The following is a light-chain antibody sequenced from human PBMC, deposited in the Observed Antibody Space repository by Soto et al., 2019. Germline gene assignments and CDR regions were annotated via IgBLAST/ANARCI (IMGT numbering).Light chain of an antibody. J-gene: IGLJ2*01. V-gene: IGLV1-44*01. CDR3: AAWDDSLDGPV. Sequence: QSVLTQPPSASGTPGQRVTMSCSGSSSNIGSNAVNLYHQLPGKAPKLLIYRSDQRPSGVPDRFSGSKSGASASLAISGLRSEDEGDYYCAAWDDSLDGPVFGGGTX. CDR1: SSNIGSNA. CDR2: RSD.